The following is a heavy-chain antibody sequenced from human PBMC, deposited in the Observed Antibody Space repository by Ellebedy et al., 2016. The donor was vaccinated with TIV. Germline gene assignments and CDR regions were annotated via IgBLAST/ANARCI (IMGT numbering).Heavy chain of an antibody. Sequence: GESLKISXAASGFTFSRYWMNWVRQAPGKGLEWVANIKQDGSEKYYVDSVKGRFTISRDNAKNSLYLQMSSLRAEDTAVYYCARHYYDTSGYYYVDYWGQGTLVTVSS. D-gene: IGHD3-22*01. V-gene: IGHV3-7*01. CDR2: IKQDGSEK. CDR1: GFTFSRYW. J-gene: IGHJ4*02. CDR3: ARHYYDTSGYYYVDY.